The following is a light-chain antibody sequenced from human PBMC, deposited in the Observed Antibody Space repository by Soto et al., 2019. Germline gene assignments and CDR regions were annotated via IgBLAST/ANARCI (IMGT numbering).Light chain of an antibody. CDR2: DAF. CDR1: QSINTK. CDR3: QQYDQWWT. V-gene: IGKV3-15*01. J-gene: IGKJ1*01. Sequence: EIVITQSPATLSVSPGEGATFSCRASQSINTKIAWYQLKPGQAPRLLIYDAFIRATGIPARFSGSGSGTEFSLTINSLQSEDFGVYFCQQYDQWWTFGQGTKVDIK.